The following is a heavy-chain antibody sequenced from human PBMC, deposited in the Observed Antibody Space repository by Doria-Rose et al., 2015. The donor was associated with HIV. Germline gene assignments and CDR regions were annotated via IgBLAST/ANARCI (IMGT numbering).Heavy chain of an antibody. CDR2: IFSDDER. CDR3: ARIKSSRWYHKYYFDF. D-gene: IGHD6-13*01. CDR1: GVSLSSPGMG. V-gene: IGHV2-26*01. J-gene: IGHJ4*02. Sequence: QESGPVLVKSTETLTLTCTVSGVSLSSPGMGVSWIRQPPGKALEWLANIFSDDERSYKTSLKSRLTISRGTSKSQVVLTMTDMDPVDTATYYCARIKSSRWYHKYYFDFWGQGTLVIVSA.